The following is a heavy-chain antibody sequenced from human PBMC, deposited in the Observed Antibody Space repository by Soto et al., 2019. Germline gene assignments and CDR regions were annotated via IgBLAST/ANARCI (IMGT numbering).Heavy chain of an antibody. D-gene: IGHD3-9*01. J-gene: IGHJ3*02. V-gene: IGHV4-59*01. Sequence: ASGTLSLTCTFPGGSINSYYWSWIPEPPRGGLEWIGYIYYSGSTNYNPSLKSRVTISVDTSKNQFSLKLSSVTAADTAVYYCARALILTGYYIHDAFDIWGQGTMVTVSS. CDR1: GGSINSYY. CDR2: IYYSGST. CDR3: ARALILTGYYIHDAFDI.